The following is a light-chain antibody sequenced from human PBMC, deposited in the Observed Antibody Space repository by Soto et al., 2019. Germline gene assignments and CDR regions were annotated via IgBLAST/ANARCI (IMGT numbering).Light chain of an antibody. J-gene: IGLJ3*02. V-gene: IGLV2-23*02. CDR1: SSDVGNYNF. CDR2: EVN. CDR3: CSFAGSRTWV. Sequence: QSALTQPASVSGSPGQSITISCTGTSSDVGNYNFVSLYQQHPGKAPKFMIYEVNKRPSGVSNRFSGSKSGNTASLTISGLEAEDEADYYCCSFAGSRTWVFGGGTKLTVL.